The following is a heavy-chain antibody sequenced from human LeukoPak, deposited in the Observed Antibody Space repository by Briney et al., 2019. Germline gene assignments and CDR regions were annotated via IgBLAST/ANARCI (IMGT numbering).Heavy chain of an antibody. CDR1: GYTFTGYY. V-gene: IGHV1-2*04. CDR3: ARAGINSSSWYVYYYYGMDV. D-gene: IGHD6-13*01. Sequence: ASVKVSCKASGYTFTGYYMHWVRHAPGQGLEWMGWINPNRGGTNYAQKFQGWVTMTRDTSISTAYMELSRLRSDDTAVYYCARAGINSSSWYVYYYYGMDVWGQGTTVTVSS. J-gene: IGHJ6*02. CDR2: INPNRGGT.